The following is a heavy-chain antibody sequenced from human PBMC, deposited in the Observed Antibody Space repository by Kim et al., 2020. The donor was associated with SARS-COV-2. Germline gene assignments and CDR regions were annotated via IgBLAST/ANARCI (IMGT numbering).Heavy chain of an antibody. D-gene: IGHD2-2*02. CDR3: ARFLGYCSSTSCYTYFDY. Sequence: SETLSLTCAVSGGSISSSNWWSWVRQPPGKGLEWIGEIYHSGSTNYNPSLKSRVTISVDKSKNQFSLKLSSVTAADTAVYYCARFLGYCSSTSCYTYFDYWGQGTLVTVSS. CDR2: IYHSGST. J-gene: IGHJ4*02. CDR1: GGSISSSNW. V-gene: IGHV4-4*02.